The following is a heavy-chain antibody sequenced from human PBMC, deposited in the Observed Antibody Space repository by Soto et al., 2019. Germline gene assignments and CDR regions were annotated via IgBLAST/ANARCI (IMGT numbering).Heavy chain of an antibody. V-gene: IGHV3-30*18. D-gene: IGHD6-19*01. Sequence: GGSLRLSCAASGFTFSSYGMHWVRQAPGKGLEWVAVISYDGSNKYYADSVKGRFTISRDNSKNTLYLQMNSLRAEDTAVYYCAKVLYSSGLYFDYWGQGTLVTVSS. CDR1: GFTFSSYG. J-gene: IGHJ4*02. CDR2: ISYDGSNK. CDR3: AKVLYSSGLYFDY.